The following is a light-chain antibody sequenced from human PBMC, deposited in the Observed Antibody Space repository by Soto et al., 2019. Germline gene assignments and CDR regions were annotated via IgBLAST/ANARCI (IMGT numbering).Light chain of an antibody. CDR1: QSISDF. CDR3: QQRSNWPPFT. CDR2: DAS. Sequence: EIVLTQSPATLSLSPGERATLSCRASQSISDFLAWYQQKPGQAPRLLIYDASKRATDIPDRFIGSGSGTDFTLTISSLEPEDFAVYYCQQRSNWPPFTFGGGTKVEI. V-gene: IGKV3-11*01. J-gene: IGKJ4*01.